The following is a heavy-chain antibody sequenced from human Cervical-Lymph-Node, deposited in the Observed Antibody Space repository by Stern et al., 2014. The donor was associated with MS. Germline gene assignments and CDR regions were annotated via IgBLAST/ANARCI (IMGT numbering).Heavy chain of an antibody. J-gene: IGHJ6*02. CDR1: GGTFNVYA. CDR2: IIPIIGLA. CDR3: ARDGRHTNNYGLDV. Sequence: QLVQSGTEVKTPGSSVKVSCQASGGTFNVYAINWLRQAPGQGLEWMGGIIPIIGLANYAQKFQGRVTITADESTRTSSMQLTSLTSNDTAIYYCARDGRHTNNYGLDVWGQGTTVTVSS. V-gene: IGHV1-69*01.